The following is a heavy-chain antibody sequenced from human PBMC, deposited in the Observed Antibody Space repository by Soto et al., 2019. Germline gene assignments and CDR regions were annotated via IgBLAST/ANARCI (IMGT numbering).Heavy chain of an antibody. D-gene: IGHD3-16*02. V-gene: IGHV5-51*01. CDR3: ARIIADEYFDL. J-gene: IGHJ2*01. CDR1: GYSFALYW. CDR2: IYPSDSDV. Sequence: PGESLKISCKGSGYSFALYWIGWVRQMPGKDLEWMGIIYPSDSDVRYSPSFQGQVTMSADKSISTVYLQWNSLKASDTAMYYCARIIADEYFDLWGRGTLVTGSS.